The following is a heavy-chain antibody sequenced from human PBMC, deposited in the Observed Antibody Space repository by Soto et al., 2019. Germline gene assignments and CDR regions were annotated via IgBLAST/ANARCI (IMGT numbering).Heavy chain of an antibody. D-gene: IGHD2-15*01. J-gene: IGHJ5*02. CDR2: IYYSGST. Sequence: SETLSLTCTVSGGSISGYYWSWIRQPPGKGLEWIGYIYYSGSTNYNPSLKSRVTISVDTSKNQFSLKLSSVTAADTAVYYCATDRGGYCSGGSCSEAWFDPWGQGTLVTVSS. V-gene: IGHV4-59*01. CDR3: ATDRGGYCSGGSCSEAWFDP. CDR1: GGSISGYY.